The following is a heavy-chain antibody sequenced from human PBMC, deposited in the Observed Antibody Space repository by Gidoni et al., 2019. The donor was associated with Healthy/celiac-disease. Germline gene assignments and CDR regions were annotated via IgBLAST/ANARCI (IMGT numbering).Heavy chain of an antibody. D-gene: IGHD3-22*01. CDR1: VGSISSSSYY. CDR2: IYYSGST. CDR3: ARVIVSWFEP. J-gene: IGHJ5*02. V-gene: IGHV4-39*07. Sequence: QLQLHVSGPGLVKPSETLSLTCTVSVGSISSSSYYWGWIRQPPGKGLEWIGSIYYSGSTYYNPSLKSRVTISVDTSKNQFSLKLSSVTAADTAVYYCARVIVSWFEPWGQGTLVTVSS.